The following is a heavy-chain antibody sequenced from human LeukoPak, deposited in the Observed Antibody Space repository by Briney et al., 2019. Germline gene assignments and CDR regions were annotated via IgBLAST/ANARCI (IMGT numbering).Heavy chain of an antibody. CDR1: GFRFGGYA. J-gene: IGHJ4*02. V-gene: IGHV3-49*04. Sequence: GGSLRLSCTGSGFRFGGYALSWVRQAPGKGLEWVGFIRSKALYGTSEYAAPVEGRFSISRDDPNNIAYLQMNSLKTEDTAVYFCVRESVRDYYFDHWGQGTVVTVSS. CDR3: VRESVRDYYFDH. D-gene: IGHD3-10*02. CDR2: IRSKALYGTS.